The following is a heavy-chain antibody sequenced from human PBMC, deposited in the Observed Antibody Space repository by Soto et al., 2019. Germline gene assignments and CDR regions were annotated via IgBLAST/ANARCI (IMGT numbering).Heavy chain of an antibody. J-gene: IGHJ6*02. Sequence: EVQLVESGGGLVQPGGSLRLSCAASGFTFSLYSMSWVRQAPGKGLEWVSYISRSSTGIHYADSVKGRFTISRDDATTSMHLQMNRRRAGDTAVYYCARAVTWALDVWGQGPTVSISS. V-gene: IGHV3-48*01. CDR1: GFTFSLYS. D-gene: IGHD3-10*01. CDR3: ARAVTWALDV. CDR2: ISRSSTGI.